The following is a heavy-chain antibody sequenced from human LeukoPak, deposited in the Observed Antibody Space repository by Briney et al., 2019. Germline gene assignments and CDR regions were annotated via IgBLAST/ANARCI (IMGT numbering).Heavy chain of an antibody. D-gene: IGHD3-10*01. V-gene: IGHV5-51*01. CDR1: GYSFTSFW. Sequence: GESLKISCKGSGYSFTSFWIGWVRQMPGKGLEWMGIIYPGDSETRYSPSFQGQVTISADKYFSTAYLQWSSLKASDTAMYYGARHYGANYLDYWGQGSPVTVSS. J-gene: IGHJ4*02. CDR2: IYPGDSET. CDR3: ARHYGANYLDY.